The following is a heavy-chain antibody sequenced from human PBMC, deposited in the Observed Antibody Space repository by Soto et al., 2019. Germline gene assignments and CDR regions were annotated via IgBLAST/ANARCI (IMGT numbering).Heavy chain of an antibody. CDR2: IYYSGST. CDR3: ARVSPDTAMVNYWFDP. CDR1: GGSISSGDYY. J-gene: IGHJ5*02. V-gene: IGHV4-30-4*01. D-gene: IGHD5-18*01. Sequence: KTSETLSLTCTVSGGSISSGDYYWSWIRQPPGKGLEWIGYIYYSGSTYYNPSLKSRVTISVDTSKNQFSLKLSSVTAADTAVYYCARVSPDTAMVNYWFDPWGQGTLVTVSS.